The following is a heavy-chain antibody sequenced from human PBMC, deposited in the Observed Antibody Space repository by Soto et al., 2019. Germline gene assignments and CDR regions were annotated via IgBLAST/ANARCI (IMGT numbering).Heavy chain of an antibody. V-gene: IGHV3-74*01. CDR3: ARDRGYPDSFDI. CDR1: GFNFGPFW. D-gene: IGHD3-10*01. J-gene: IGHJ3*02. CDR2: INSDGSTI. Sequence: GSLRLSCAASGFNFGPFWMHWVRQAPGKGLVWVSHINSDGSTIVYADSVKGRFTISRDNAKSTLFLQMNSLRVEDTAVYDCARDRGYPDSFDIWGQGTMVTVSS.